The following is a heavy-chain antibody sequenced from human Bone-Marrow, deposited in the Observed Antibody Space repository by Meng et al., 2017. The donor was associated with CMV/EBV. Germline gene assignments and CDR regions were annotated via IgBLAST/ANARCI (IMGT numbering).Heavy chain of an antibody. CDR3: ASLYSGGPIWSGYPRGYYFDY. D-gene: IGHD3-3*01. Sequence: ASVKVSCKASGYTFTSYGISWVRQAPGQGLEWMGWISAYNGNTNYAQKLQGRVTMTTDTSTSTAYMELRSLRSDDTAVYYCASLYSGGPIWSGYPRGYYFDYWGQGTLVAVSS. CDR2: ISAYNGNT. J-gene: IGHJ4*02. V-gene: IGHV1-18*01. CDR1: GYTFTSYG.